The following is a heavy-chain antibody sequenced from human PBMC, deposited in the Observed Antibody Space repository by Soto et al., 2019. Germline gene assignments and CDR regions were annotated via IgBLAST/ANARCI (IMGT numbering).Heavy chain of an antibody. J-gene: IGHJ4*02. CDR2: ISYDGSNK. CDR1: GFTFSSYA. D-gene: IGHD1-1*01. V-gene: IGHV3-30-3*01. CDR3: ARVPQRETFDY. Sequence: QVQLVESGGGVVQPGRSLRLSCAASGFTFSSYAMHWVRQAPGKWLEWVAVISYDGSNKYYADSVKGRFTISRDNSKNKLYLQMNSLRAEETAVYYCARVPQRETFDYWGQGTLVTVSS.